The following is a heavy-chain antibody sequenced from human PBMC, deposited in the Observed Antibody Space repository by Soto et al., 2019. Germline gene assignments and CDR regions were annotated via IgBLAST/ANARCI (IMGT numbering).Heavy chain of an antibody. Sequence: PSETLSLTCADSGGSISSGGYSWSWIRQPPGKGLEWIGYIYHSGSTYYNPSLKSRVTISVDRSKNQFSLKLSSVTAADTAVYYCARAPYDFWSGYYHNWFDPWGQGTLVTVSS. CDR2: IYHSGST. CDR1: GGSISSGGYS. J-gene: IGHJ5*02. D-gene: IGHD3-3*01. CDR3: ARAPYDFWSGYYHNWFDP. V-gene: IGHV4-30-2*01.